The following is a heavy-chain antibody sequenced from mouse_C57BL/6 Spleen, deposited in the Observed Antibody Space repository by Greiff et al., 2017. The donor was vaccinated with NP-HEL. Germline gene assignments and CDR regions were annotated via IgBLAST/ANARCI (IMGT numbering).Heavy chain of an antibody. CDR1: GFTFTDYY. Sequence: EVQGVESGGGLVQPGGSLSLSCAASGFTFTDYYMSWVRQPPGKALEWLGFIRNKANGYTTEYSASVKGRFTISRDNSQSILYLQMNALRAEDSATYYCARSSYYYGSSPWYFDVWGTGTTVTVSS. CDR3: ARSSYYYGSSPWYFDV. CDR2: IRNKANGYTT. V-gene: IGHV7-3*01. J-gene: IGHJ1*03. D-gene: IGHD1-1*01.